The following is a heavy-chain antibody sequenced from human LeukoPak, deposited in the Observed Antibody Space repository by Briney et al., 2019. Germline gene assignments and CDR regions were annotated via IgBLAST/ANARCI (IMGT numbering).Heavy chain of an antibody. J-gene: IGHJ4*02. D-gene: IGHD1/OR15-1a*01. V-gene: IGHV5-51*01. Sequence: GESLKISCKGSGYTFPTHWIAWVRQMPGKGLEWMGIIFPGDSDTTYSPSFEGQVTISADKSINTAYLQWSSLKASDTAMYYCATSESQTRFDFWGQGTLVTVSS. CDR1: GYTFPTHW. CDR3: ATSESQTRFDF. CDR2: IFPGDSDT.